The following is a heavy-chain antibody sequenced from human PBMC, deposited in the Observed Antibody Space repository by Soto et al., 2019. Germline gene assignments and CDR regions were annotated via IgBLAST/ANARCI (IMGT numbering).Heavy chain of an antibody. CDR3: ARSQGGSSSLDIYYYYYYGMDV. V-gene: IGHV1-69*01. D-gene: IGHD2-15*01. CDR2: VIPIFGTP. CDR1: GGTFSTYA. J-gene: IGHJ6*02. Sequence: QVQLVQSGAEVKKPGSSVKVSCKAPGGTFSTYAISWVRQAPGQGLEWMGGVIPIFGTPKYAQKLPGRVTITADESTSKGYMEVRSLRTEDTAVYYCARSQGGSSSLDIYYYYYYGMDVWGQGTTVTVSS.